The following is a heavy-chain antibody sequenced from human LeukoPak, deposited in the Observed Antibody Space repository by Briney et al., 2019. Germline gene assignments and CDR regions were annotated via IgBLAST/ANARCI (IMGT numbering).Heavy chain of an antibody. Sequence: ASVNVSCKASGGTFSSYAISWVRQAPGLGLEWMGGIISIFGTSNYAQKFQGRVTITADESTSTAYMELSSLRSEDTAVYYCAGYYYDSNGYYYHYWGQGTLVTVSS. CDR2: IISIFGTS. CDR3: AGYYYDSNGYYYHY. V-gene: IGHV1-69*01. D-gene: IGHD3-22*01. J-gene: IGHJ4*02. CDR1: GGTFSSYA.